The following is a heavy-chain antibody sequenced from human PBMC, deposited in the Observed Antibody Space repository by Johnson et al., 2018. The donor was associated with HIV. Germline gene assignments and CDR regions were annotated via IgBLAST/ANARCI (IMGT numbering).Heavy chain of an antibody. CDR2: IGTAGDT. CDR3: AKDLTWEMQDAFDI. CDR1: GFTFSSYD. Sequence: VQLVESGGGVVQPGGSLRLSCAASGFTFSSYDMHWVRQATGKGLEWVSAIGTAGDTYYPGSVKGRFTISRENAKNSLYLQMNSLRAEDTALYYGAKDLTWEMQDAFDIWGQGTMVTVSS. J-gene: IGHJ3*02. D-gene: IGHD1-26*01. V-gene: IGHV3-13*01.